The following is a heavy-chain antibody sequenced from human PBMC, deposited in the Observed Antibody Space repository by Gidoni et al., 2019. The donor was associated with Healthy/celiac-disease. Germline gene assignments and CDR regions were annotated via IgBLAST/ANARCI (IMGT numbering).Heavy chain of an antibody. CDR2: ISSSSSYI. V-gene: IGHV3-21*01. CDR1: GFTFSSYS. Sequence: EVQLVESGGGLVKPGGSLRLSCAASGFTFSSYSMNWVRQAPGKGLEWFSSISSSSSYIYYADSVKSRFTISRNNAKNSLYLQMNSLRAEDTAVYYCARDSVDGYFDYWGQGTLVTVSS. J-gene: IGHJ4*02. D-gene: IGHD2-8*01. CDR3: ARDSVDGYFDY.